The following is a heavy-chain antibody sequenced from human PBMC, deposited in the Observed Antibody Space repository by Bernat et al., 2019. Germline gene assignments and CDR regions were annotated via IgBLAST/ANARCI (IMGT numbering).Heavy chain of an antibody. J-gene: IGHJ4*02. CDR2: INWNGGST. CDR1: GFTFDDYG. D-gene: IGHD3-10*01. CDR3: ARVAEYYASGCHYYFVY. V-gene: IGHV3-20*04. Sequence: EVQLVESGGGVVRPGGSLRLSCAASGFTFDDYGMSWVRQAPGKGLEWVSGINWNGGSTGYADSVKSRFTISRDNVKNSLYLQMNSLRAEDTALYYCARVAEYYASGCHYYFVYWGQGTLVTVS.